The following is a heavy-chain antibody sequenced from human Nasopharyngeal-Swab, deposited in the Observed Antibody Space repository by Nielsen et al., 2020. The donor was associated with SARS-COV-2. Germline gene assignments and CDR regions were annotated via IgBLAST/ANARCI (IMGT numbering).Heavy chain of an antibody. CDR2: MSPNSGNT. CDR3: ARNPVDYDYVWGSYRYRTFDY. J-gene: IGHJ4*02. D-gene: IGHD3-16*02. V-gene: IGHV1-8*01. Sequence: ASVKVSCKASGYTFINHDINWVRQSTGQGFEWMGWMSPNSGNTGYAQKFQGRVTMTRNTSTSTAYLELSSLRSEDTAVYYCARNPVDYDYVWGSYRYRTFDYWGQGTLVTVSS. CDR1: GYTFINHD.